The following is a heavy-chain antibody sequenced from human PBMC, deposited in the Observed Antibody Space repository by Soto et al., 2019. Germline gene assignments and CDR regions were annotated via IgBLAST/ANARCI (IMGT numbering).Heavy chain of an antibody. CDR3: AKPQGDYGSYYFDY. CDR1: GFTFSSYA. Sequence: EVQLLESGGGLVQPGGSLSLSCAASGFTFSSYAMSWVRQAPGTGLEWVSAISGSGGSTYYADSVKGRFTISRDNSKNTLYLQMNSVRAEDTAVYYCAKPQGDYGSYYFDYWGQGTLVTVSS. J-gene: IGHJ4*02. V-gene: IGHV3-23*01. CDR2: ISGSGGST. D-gene: IGHD4-17*01.